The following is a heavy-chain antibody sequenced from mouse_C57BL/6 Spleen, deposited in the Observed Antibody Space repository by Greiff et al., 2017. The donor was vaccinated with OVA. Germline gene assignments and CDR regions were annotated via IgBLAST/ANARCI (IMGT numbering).Heavy chain of an antibody. CDR3: ASLGYDYVPFAY. Sequence: QVQLQQPGTELVKPGASVKLSCKASGYTFTSYWMHWVKQRPGQGLEWIGNINPSNGGTNYNEKFKSKATLTVDKSSSTAYMQLSSLTSEDSAVYYWASLGYDYVPFAYWGQGTLVTVSA. CDR2: INPSNGGT. CDR1: GYTFTSYW. D-gene: IGHD2-4*01. V-gene: IGHV1-53*01. J-gene: IGHJ3*01.